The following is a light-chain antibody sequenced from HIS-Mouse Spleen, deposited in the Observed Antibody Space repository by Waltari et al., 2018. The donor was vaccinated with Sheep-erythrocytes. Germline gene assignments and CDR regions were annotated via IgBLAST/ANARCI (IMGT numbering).Light chain of an antibody. CDR2: DAS. CDR3: QQRSNWYT. Sequence: EIVLTQSPATLSLSPGARDTLSCSASQSVSSYLAWYQQKPGQAPRLLIYDASNRATGIPARFSGSGSGTDFTLTISSLEPEDFAVYYCQQRSNWYTFGQGTKLEIK. CDR1: QSVSSY. J-gene: IGKJ2*01. V-gene: IGKV3-11*01.